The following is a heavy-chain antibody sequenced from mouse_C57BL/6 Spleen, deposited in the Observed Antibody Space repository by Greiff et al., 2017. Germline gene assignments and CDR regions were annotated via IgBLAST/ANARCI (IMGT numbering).Heavy chain of an antibody. CDR1: GFNIKDYY. CDR3: TSGTRYWSFDV. CDR2: IDPEDGAT. J-gene: IGHJ1*03. V-gene: IGHV14-1*01. D-gene: IGHD4-1*01. Sequence: EVQLQQSGAELVRPGASVKLSCTASGFNIKDYYMHWVKQRPEQGLEWIGRIDPEDGATEYAPKFQGKATMTADTSSNTAYLQLSSLTADDTAVYYCTSGTRYWSFDVWGTGTTVTVSS.